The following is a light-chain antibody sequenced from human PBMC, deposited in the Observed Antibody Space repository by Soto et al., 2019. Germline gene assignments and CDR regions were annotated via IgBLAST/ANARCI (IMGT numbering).Light chain of an antibody. J-gene: IGLJ2*01. CDR2: EGS. CDR3: CSYAGSSTPVV. Sequence: QSVLTQPASVSGSPGQSITISCTGTSSDVGSYNLVSGYQQHPGKAPKLMIYEGSKRLSGVTNRFVGSKSGNTASLTIAGLQVEDEAYYYCCSYAGSSTPVVFGGGTEVTVL. CDR1: SSDVGSYNL. V-gene: IGLV2-23*01.